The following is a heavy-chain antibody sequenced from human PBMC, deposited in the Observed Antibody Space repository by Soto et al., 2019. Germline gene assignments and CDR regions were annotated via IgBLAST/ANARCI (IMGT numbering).Heavy chain of an antibody. Sequence: SVKVSCKASGGTFSSYTISWLRQAPGQGLEWMGRIIPILGIANYAQKFQGRVTITADKSTSTAYMELSSLRAGDTAVYYCARGPAGYCSSTSCSRYSYYYYGMDVWGQGTTVTLSS. D-gene: IGHD2-2*01. CDR2: IIPILGIA. J-gene: IGHJ6*02. CDR3: ARGPAGYCSSTSCSRYSYYYYGMDV. V-gene: IGHV1-69*02. CDR1: GGTFSSYT.